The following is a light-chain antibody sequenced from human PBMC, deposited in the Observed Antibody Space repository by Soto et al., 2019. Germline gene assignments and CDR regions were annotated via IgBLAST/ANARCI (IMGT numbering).Light chain of an antibody. CDR1: DSDIGTNA. CDR2: SNN. J-gene: IGLJ2*01. CDR3: ATCNGTVHGPI. Sequence: QSALTQPPSVSGAPGLRVTISCSGSDSDIGTNAVNWYQHLPGMAPKLLIYSNNHRPSGVPARFSASTSGTSASLAISGLQSEDEGDYYCATCNGTVHGPIFGGGTKVTVL. V-gene: IGLV1-44*01.